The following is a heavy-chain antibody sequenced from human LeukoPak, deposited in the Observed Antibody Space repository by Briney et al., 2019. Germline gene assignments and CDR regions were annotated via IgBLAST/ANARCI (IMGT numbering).Heavy chain of an antibody. Sequence: GGSLQISCKGSGYTFTSYWIGWVRQVPGKGLEWMGIIYPGDSDTRYSPSFQGQVTISADKSISTAYLQWSGLKASDTAMYYCASGAVPTGTHLYWGQGSLVTVSS. D-gene: IGHD1-1*01. CDR3: ASGAVPTGTHLY. J-gene: IGHJ4*02. CDR1: GYTFTSYW. V-gene: IGHV5-51*01. CDR2: IYPGDSDT.